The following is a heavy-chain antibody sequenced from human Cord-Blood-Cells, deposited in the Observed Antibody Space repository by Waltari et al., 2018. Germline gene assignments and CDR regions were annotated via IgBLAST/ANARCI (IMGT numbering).Heavy chain of an antibody. CDR2: IDWSDDK. Sequence: HITLNESGPTLVKPTQTLPLTCTFSWFSLSTSGVAVGWIRQPPGKALESLARIDWSDDKRDSPYLKSRLTIHKVLSINRGVLTMPTPDAVDTDIYYCAPGDHQVPGDAFDLWGQGKMVTVS. CDR1: WFSLSTSGVA. D-gene: IGHD1-1*01. V-gene: IGHV2-5*01. J-gene: IGHJ3*01. CDR3: APGDHQVPGDAFDL.